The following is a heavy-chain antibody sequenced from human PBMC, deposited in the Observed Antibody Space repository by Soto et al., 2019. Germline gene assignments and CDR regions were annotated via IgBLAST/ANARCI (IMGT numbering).Heavy chain of an antibody. CDR1: GFTFSSYG. V-gene: IGHV3-30*18. CDR2: ISYDGSNK. J-gene: IGHJ4*02. Sequence: QVQLVESGGGVVQPGRSLRLSCAASGFTFSSYGMHWVRQAPGKGLAWVACISYDGSNKYYADSVKGRFTISRDNSKNTLYLQVNSLRAEDTAVYYCAKDSRIVVVTAPYGYWGQGTLVTVSS. CDR3: AKDSRIVVVTAPYGY. D-gene: IGHD2-21*02.